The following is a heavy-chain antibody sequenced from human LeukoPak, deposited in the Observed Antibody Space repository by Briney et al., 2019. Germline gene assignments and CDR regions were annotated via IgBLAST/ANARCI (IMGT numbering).Heavy chain of an antibody. CDR3: AKGFHYGPSATLDY. CDR1: GFTFDDYA. V-gene: IGHV3-9*01. CDR2: ISWNSGSI. Sequence: SLRLSCSASGFTFDDYAMPWVRETPGEGLEWVSGISWNSGSIGYADSVKGRFTISRDNAKNSLYLQMNSLRAEDTALYYCAKGFHYGPSATLDYWGQGTLVTVSS. D-gene: IGHD4-17*01. J-gene: IGHJ4*02.